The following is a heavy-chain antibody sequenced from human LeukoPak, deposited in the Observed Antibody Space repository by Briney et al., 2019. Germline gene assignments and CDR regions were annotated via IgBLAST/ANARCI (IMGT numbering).Heavy chain of an antibody. J-gene: IGHJ5*02. CDR2: ISSTGRTI. CDR1: GFIFRNHE. D-gene: IGHD6-13*01. Sequence: GGSLRLSCAAFGFIFRNHEMNWVRQAPGKGLQWVSYISSTGRTIYYADSVKGRFTVSRDNAKNSLYLQMNSLRAEDTAVYYCARTLIAAFGASTNWLDPWGQGTLVTVSS. V-gene: IGHV3-48*03. CDR3: ARTLIAAFGASTNWLDP.